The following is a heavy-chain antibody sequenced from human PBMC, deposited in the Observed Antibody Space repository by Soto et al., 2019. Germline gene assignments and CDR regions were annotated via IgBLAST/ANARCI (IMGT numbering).Heavy chain of an antibody. J-gene: IGHJ1*01. CDR1: GYTFTSYA. CDR3: ARDPQLFRLEYFQH. CDR2: INAGNGNT. Sequence: GASVKVSCKASGYTFTSYAMHWVRQAPGQRLEWKGWINAGNGNTKYSQKLQGRVTITRDTSASTAYMELSSLRSEDTAVYYCARDPQLFRLEYFQHWGQGTLVTVSS. D-gene: IGHD2-21*01. V-gene: IGHV1-3*01.